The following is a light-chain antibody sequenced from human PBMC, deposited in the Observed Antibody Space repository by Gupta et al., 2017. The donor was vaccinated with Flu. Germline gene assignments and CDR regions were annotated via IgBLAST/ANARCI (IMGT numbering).Light chain of an antibody. V-gene: IGKV1-12*01. CDR1: QGISRW. J-gene: IGKJ4*01. CDR2: AAS. Sequence: TQMTQSPSSVSASVGDRVTITCRASQGISRWLAWYQQRPGKAPKLLIYAASSLRSGVPSRFSGSGSGTDFNFTISSLQPEDFATYYCLQANSFPLTFGGGTKVEI. CDR3: LQANSFPLT.